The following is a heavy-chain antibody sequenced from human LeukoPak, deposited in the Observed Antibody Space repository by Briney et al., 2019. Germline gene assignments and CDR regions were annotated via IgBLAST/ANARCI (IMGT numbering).Heavy chain of an antibody. CDR1: GGSVSSGRYY. D-gene: IGHD3-10*01. V-gene: IGHV4-61*02. CDR2: IYTRGST. Sequence: SETLSLTCTVSGGSVSSGRYYWSWIRQPAGKGLEWIGRIYTRGSTNYNPSLKSRVTISVDTSKNQFSLNLTSVTAADTAVYYCATDGMVRGPDAWFDSWGQGTLVPVSS. J-gene: IGHJ5*01. CDR3: ATDGMVRGPDAWFDS.